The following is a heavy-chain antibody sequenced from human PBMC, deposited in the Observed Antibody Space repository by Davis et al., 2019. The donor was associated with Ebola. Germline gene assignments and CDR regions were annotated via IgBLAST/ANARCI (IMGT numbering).Heavy chain of an antibody. CDR1: GFTFTSYW. J-gene: IGHJ4*02. D-gene: IGHD4-17*01. CDR3: ARAATVSLVYYFDY. CDR2: IKQDGSEK. Sequence: PGGSLRLSCVASGFTFTSYWMSWVRQAPGKGPVWVANIKQDGSEKYYVDSVKGRFTISRDNAKNSLYLQMNSLRAGDTAVYYCARAATVSLVYYFDYWGQGTLVTVSS. V-gene: IGHV3-7*01.